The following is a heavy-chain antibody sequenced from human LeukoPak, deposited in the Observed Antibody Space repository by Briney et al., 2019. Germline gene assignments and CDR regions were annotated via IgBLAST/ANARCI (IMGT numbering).Heavy chain of an antibody. Sequence: PGGSLRLSCAASGFTFSNYWMSWVRQAPGKGLEWVANIKKDGSEKYYVDSVKGRFTISRDNAKNSLYLQMNSLRAEDTAVYYCGYYYGSGSYYSSDYYYGMDVWGQGTTVTVPS. CDR3: GYYYGSGSYYSSDYYYGMDV. CDR2: IKKDGSEK. D-gene: IGHD3-10*01. J-gene: IGHJ6*02. CDR1: GFTFSNYW. V-gene: IGHV3-7*01.